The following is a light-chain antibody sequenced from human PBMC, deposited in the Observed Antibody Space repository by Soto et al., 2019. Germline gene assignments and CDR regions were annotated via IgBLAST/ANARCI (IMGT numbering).Light chain of an antibody. Sequence: QSALTQPASVSGSPGQSITISCTGTSSDVGGYEYVSWYQHHPGKAPKLMIYEVSNRPSGVSHRFSGSKSGNTAPLTISGLQAEDEADYYCSSYTTANTYVFGTGTK. CDR3: SSYTTANTYV. J-gene: IGLJ1*01. V-gene: IGLV2-14*01. CDR2: EVS. CDR1: SSDVGGYEY.